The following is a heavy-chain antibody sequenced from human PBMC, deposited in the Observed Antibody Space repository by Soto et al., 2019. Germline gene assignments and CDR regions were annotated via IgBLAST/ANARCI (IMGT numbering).Heavy chain of an antibody. CDR2: INAANGNT. CDR3: ARDYPYCTGGSCPGY. D-gene: IGHD2-15*01. CDR1: GYTFTNFV. V-gene: IGHV1-3*01. Sequence: QVQLVQSGAEVKKPGASVKVSCKASGYTFTNFVMHWVRQAPGDSLEWMGWINAANGNTKYSQKFQGRVIISVDTSASTAYMELSSLTSEYTAVYYCARDYPYCTGGSCPGYWGQGTLVIVSS. J-gene: IGHJ4*02.